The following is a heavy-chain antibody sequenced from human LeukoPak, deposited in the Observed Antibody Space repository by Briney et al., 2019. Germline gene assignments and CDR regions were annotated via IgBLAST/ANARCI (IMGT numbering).Heavy chain of an antibody. V-gene: IGHV3-21*01. J-gene: IGHJ4*02. Sequence: GGSLRLSCAASGFTFSSYSMNWVRQAPGKGLGWVSSISSSSSYIYYADSVKGRFTISRDNAKNSLYLQMNSLRAEDTAVYYCARELTGDVYFDYWGQGTLVTVSS. D-gene: IGHD7-27*01. CDR2: ISSSSSYI. CDR1: GFTFSSYS. CDR3: ARELTGDVYFDY.